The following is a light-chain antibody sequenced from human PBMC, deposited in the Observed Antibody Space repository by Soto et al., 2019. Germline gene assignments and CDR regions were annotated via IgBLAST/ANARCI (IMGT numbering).Light chain of an antibody. J-gene: IGKJ2*01. CDR2: AAS. Sequence: EIEMTQSPSSLSASVGDRVTITCRASQGISSYLAWYQQKPGKVPKLLIYAASTLQSGVPSRFSGSGSGTDFTLTISSLQPEDVATYYCQMYNSAPYTFGQGTKLEIK. V-gene: IGKV1-27*01. CDR1: QGISSY. CDR3: QMYNSAPYT.